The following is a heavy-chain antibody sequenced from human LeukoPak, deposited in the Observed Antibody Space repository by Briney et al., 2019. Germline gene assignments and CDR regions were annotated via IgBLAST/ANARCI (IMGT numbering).Heavy chain of an antibody. Sequence: GGSLRLSCAASGFTFSSYAMNWVRQAPGKGLEWVSTISGDGGDTHYADSVRGRFTISRANSKNTLFMQMNSLRAEDTAVYYCGKSRSRDWDYCEYWGQGTLVTASS. J-gene: IGHJ4*02. CDR2: ISGDGGDT. CDR1: GFTFSSYA. CDR3: GKSRSRDWDYCEY. D-gene: IGHD6-19*01. V-gene: IGHV3-23*01.